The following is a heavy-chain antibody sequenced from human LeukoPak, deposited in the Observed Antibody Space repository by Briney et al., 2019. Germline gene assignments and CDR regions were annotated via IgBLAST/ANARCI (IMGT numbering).Heavy chain of an antibody. CDR3: TTDRWYSADH. V-gene: IGHV3-7*03. CDR1: GFIFSDSW. J-gene: IGHJ5*02. Sequence: GGSLRLSCTVSGFIFSDSWMAWIRQAPGKGLEWVAIIEKNGSGKNYVDSVKGRFIISRDNAKNSLFLQMDSLKVEDAAIYYCTTDRWYSADHWGQGTLITVSS. D-gene: IGHD2-15*01. CDR2: IEKNGSGK.